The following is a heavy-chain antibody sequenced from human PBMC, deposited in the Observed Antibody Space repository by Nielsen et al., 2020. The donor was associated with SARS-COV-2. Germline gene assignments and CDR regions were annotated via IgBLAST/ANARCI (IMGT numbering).Heavy chain of an antibody. CDR1: EYTFTSYY. Sequence: ASVKVSCKTSEYTFTSYYMHWVRQAPGQGLEWMGIINPSGGSTSYAQKFQGRVTMTRDTSTSTAYMELSRLRSDDTAVYYCALYDYVWGSYRNDYWGQGTLVTVSS. D-gene: IGHD3-16*02. CDR3: ALYDYVWGSYRNDY. CDR2: INPSGGST. J-gene: IGHJ4*02. V-gene: IGHV1-46*01.